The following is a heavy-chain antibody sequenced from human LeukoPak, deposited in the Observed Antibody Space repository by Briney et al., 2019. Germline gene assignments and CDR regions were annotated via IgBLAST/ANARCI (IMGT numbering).Heavy chain of an antibody. Sequence: PSETLSLTCTVSGGSISSFYWIWIRQPPGKGLEWIGYIYYSGTTNYNPSLKSRVTISVDTSKNQFSLELNSVTAADTAVYYCARLLRSGNYYFDYWGQGTLVTDSS. D-gene: IGHD2-15*01. J-gene: IGHJ4*02. CDR3: ARLLRSGNYYFDY. V-gene: IGHV4-59*08. CDR2: IYYSGTT. CDR1: GGSISSFY.